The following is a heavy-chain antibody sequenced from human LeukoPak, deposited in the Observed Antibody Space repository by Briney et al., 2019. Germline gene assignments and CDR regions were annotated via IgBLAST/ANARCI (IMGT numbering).Heavy chain of an antibody. CDR1: GFTFSSYG. J-gene: IGHJ4*02. CDR3: AREDDWNYEDY. D-gene: IGHD1-7*01. V-gene: IGHV3-30*02. CDR2: IRYDGSNE. Sequence: GGSLRLSCVASGFTFSSYGMHWVRQAPGKGLEWVAFIRYDGSNEYVDSVKGRFTISRDNSKNTLYLQMNSLKPEDTAIYYCAREDDWNYEDYWGQGTLVTVSS.